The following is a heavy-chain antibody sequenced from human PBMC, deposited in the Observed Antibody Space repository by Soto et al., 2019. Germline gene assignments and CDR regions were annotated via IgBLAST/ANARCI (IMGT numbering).Heavy chain of an antibody. CDR1: GLTLYSYV. CDR2: ISGGST. D-gene: IGHD3-16*01. Sequence: DVQLLESGGDLVQPGGSLRLSCAASGLTLYSYVMSWVRQAPGKGLEWVSGISGGSTYYSDSVKGRFTISRDNSKNTRFLQMNSLGAEDTAAYYCARGWGDYWGQGTLVTVSS. J-gene: IGHJ4*02. V-gene: IGHV3-23*01. CDR3: ARGWGDY.